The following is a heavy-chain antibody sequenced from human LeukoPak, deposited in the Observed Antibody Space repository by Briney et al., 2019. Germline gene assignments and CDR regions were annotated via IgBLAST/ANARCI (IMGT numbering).Heavy chain of an antibody. Sequence: GGSLRLSCAVSGFTFSSYSMNWVRQAPGKGLEWVSAISGSGTTYYADSVRGRFIVSRDNSKNTLNLQMSSLRAEDTAVYYCARSKEDCCGSFDPWGQGTLVTVSS. D-gene: IGHD2-15*01. CDR3: ARSKEDCCGSFDP. V-gene: IGHV3-23*01. CDR1: GFTFSSYS. J-gene: IGHJ5*02. CDR2: ISGSGTT.